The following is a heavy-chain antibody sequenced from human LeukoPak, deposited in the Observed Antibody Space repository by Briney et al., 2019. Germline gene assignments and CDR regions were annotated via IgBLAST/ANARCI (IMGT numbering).Heavy chain of an antibody. Sequence: GASVKVSCKASGYTFTAYYMHWVRQAPGQGLEWMGWINPNSGGTNYAQKFQGRVTMTRDTSISTAYMELSRLRSDDTAVYYCASLPGPSFPAAAWQTYFDYWGQGTLVTVSS. J-gene: IGHJ4*02. CDR1: GYTFTAYY. D-gene: IGHD6-13*01. CDR3: ASLPGPSFPAAAWQTYFDY. V-gene: IGHV1-2*02. CDR2: INPNSGGT.